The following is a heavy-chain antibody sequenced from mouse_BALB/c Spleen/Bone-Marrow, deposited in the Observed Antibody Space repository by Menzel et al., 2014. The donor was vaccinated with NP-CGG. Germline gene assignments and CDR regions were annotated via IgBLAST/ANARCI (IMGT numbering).Heavy chain of an antibody. D-gene: IGHD1-1*02. Sequence: QVQLQQPGTELVKPGASVKISCKASGYAFIRSWMNWVKQRPGLGLEWIGRIYPGDGDTNYNGKFKGKATLTADKSSTTTYMQLSSLTSVDSAVYFCARSGGYRAMDYWGQGTSVPGSS. V-gene: IGHV1-82*01. J-gene: IGHJ4*01. CDR3: ARSGGYRAMDY. CDR2: IYPGDGDT. CDR1: GYAFIRSW.